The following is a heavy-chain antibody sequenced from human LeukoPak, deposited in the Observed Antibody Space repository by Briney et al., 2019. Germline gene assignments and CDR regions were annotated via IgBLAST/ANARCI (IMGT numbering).Heavy chain of an antibody. CDR1: GYTFTGYY. Sequence: ASVKVSCKASGYTFTGYYMHWVRQAPGQGLEWMGWINPNSGGTNYAQKFQGWVTMTRDTSISTAYMELSRLRSDDTAVYYCARDQFEPYSSSWYRYYYYGMDVWGQGTTVTVSS. V-gene: IGHV1-2*04. CDR2: INPNSGGT. D-gene: IGHD6-13*01. CDR3: ARDQFEPYSSSWYRYYYYGMDV. J-gene: IGHJ6*02.